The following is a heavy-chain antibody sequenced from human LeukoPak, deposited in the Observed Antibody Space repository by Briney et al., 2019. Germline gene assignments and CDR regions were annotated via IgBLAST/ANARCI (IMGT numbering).Heavy chain of an antibody. D-gene: IGHD6-6*01. CDR1: GFIFSTYW. J-gene: IGHJ4*02. CDR3: ARVPRVKLLEYSSSGDY. V-gene: IGHV3-7*01. CDR2: IKQDGSEK. Sequence: PGGSLRLSCAASGFIFSTYWMSWVRQAPGKGLEWVANIKQDGSEKYYVDSVKGRFTISRDNAKNSLYLQMNSLRAEDTAVYYCARVPRVKLLEYSSSGDYWGQGTLVTVSS.